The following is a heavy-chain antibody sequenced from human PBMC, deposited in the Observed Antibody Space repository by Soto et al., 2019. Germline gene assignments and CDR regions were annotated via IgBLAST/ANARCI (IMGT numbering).Heavy chain of an antibody. V-gene: IGHV4-59*08. CDR2: IYYSGST. CDR1: AGMTSPDC. CDR3: ARGGWRHIDY. J-gene: IGHJ4*02. Sequence: PQARPHSRTVSAGMTSPDCWSLIRQPPGKGLEWIGYIYYSGSTNYNPSLKSRVTISVDTSKNQFSLKLSSVTAADTAVYYCARGGWRHIDYWGQGPLVTVS. D-gene: IGHD3-3*01.